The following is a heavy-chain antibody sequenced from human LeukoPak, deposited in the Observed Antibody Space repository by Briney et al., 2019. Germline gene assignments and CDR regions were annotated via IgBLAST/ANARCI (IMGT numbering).Heavy chain of an antibody. J-gene: IGHJ4*02. D-gene: IGHD6-19*01. CDR2: FDPEDGET. CDR3: ATDHMDCGWYVLDY. Sequence: ASVKVSCKVSGYTLTELSMHWVRQAPGKGLEWMGGFDPEDGETIYAQKFQGRVTMTEDTSTDTAYMELSSLRSEDTAVYYCATDHMDCGWYVLDYWGQGTLVTVSS. CDR1: GYTLTELS. V-gene: IGHV1-24*01.